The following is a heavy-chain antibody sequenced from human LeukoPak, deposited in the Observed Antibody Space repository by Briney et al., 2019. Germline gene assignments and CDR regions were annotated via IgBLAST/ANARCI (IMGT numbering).Heavy chain of an antibody. CDR2: IYYSGST. CDR3: ASLLWFGEFTLDY. Sequence: SETLSLTCTVSGGSISSSSYYWGWIRQPPGKGLEWIGSIYYSGSTYYNPSLKTRFTISVDTSKNQFSLKLSSVTAADTAVYYCASLLWFGEFTLDYWGRGTLVTVSS. D-gene: IGHD3-10*01. J-gene: IGHJ4*02. V-gene: IGHV4-39*01. CDR1: GGSISSSSYY.